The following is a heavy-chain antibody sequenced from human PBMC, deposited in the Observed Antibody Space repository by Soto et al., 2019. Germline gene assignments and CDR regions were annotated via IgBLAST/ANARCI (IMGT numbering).Heavy chain of an antibody. V-gene: IGHV4-30-4*01. CDR3: ASERPAGSRLGP. Sequence: QVQLQESGPGLVKPSQTLSLTCTVSGGSISSGDYYWSWIRQPPGKGLEWIGYIYYSGSTYYNPSLKTRGTISVATSKTPSSLKLSSVTATDTAVYSCASERPAGSRLGPWGQGTLVTVSS. J-gene: IGHJ5*02. CDR2: IYYSGST. D-gene: IGHD6-13*01. CDR1: GGSISSGDYY.